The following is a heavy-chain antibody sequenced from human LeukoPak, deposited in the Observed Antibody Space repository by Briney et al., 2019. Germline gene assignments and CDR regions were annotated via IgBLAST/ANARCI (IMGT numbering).Heavy chain of an antibody. Sequence: GRTLRLSRAASGFALSDYFMTCIRQAPGTGLEGVSYISNRGTTMYYGDDVRGRFTVSRDNAKNSLYLHMNSLSAEDTVVYYCGRPKEHYSGYGTYEQSYYFYMDVWGKGTTLTVSS. CDR3: GRPKEHYSGYGTYEQSYYFYMDV. V-gene: IGHV3-11*01. D-gene: IGHD5-12*01. J-gene: IGHJ6*03. CDR2: ISNRGTTM. CDR1: GFALSDYF.